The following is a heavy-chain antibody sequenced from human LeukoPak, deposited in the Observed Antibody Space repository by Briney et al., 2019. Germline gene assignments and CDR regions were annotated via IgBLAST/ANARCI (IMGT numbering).Heavy chain of an antibody. CDR3: ARVGGSYQYYFDY. CDR1: GGSFSGYY. CDR2: IYYSGST. D-gene: IGHD1-26*01. V-gene: IGHV4-59*01. Sequence: SETLSLTCAVCGGSFSGYYWSWIRQPPGKGLEWIGYIYYSGSTNYNPSLKSRVTISVDTSKNQFSLKLSSVTAADTAVYYCARVGGSYQYYFDYWGQGTLVTVSS. J-gene: IGHJ4*02.